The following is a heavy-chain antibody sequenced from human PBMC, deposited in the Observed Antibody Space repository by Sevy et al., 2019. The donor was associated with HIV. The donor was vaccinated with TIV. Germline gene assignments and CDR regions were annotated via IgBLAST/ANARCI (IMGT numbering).Heavy chain of an antibody. CDR2: IKVDGSEK. D-gene: IGHD2-2*01. J-gene: IGHJ6*02. Sequence: GGSLRLSCAVSGFTFRSYWMSWVRQAPGKGLEWVAHIKVDGSEKYHVDSVKGRFTISRDNAKNSLFQQMNSLRVEDTAVYYCARDCSSTSCLWGLDVWGQGTAVTVSS. V-gene: IGHV3-7*03. CDR1: GFTFRSYW. CDR3: ARDCSSTSCLWGLDV.